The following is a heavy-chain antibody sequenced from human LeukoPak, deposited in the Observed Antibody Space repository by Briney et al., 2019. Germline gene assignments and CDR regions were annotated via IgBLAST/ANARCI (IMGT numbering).Heavy chain of an antibody. CDR1: GYTFISYD. D-gene: IGHD5-24*01. V-gene: IGHV1-18*01. CDR3: ASDLDGYTGYFDY. Sequence: ASVKVSCKASGYTFISYDINWVRQAPGQGLEWMGWISAYNGNTNYAQKLQGRVTMTTDTSTSTAYMELRSLRSDDTAVYYCASDLDGYTGYFDYWGQGTLVTVSS. J-gene: IGHJ4*02. CDR2: ISAYNGNT.